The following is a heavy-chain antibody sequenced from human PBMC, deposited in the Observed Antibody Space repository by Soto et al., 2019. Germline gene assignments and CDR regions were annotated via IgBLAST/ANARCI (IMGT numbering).Heavy chain of an antibody. V-gene: IGHV3-23*01. Sequence: EVQLLESGGGLVQPGGSLRLSCAASGFTFRNYAMSGVRQVPGKGLEWVSTISGSGGSTFYADSVKGRFTISRDNSRNALYLQMNSLSAEDTAIYFCARGDDILTGPVFDYWGQGTLVTVSS. CDR2: ISGSGGST. J-gene: IGHJ4*02. D-gene: IGHD3-9*01. CDR1: GFTFRNYA. CDR3: ARGDDILTGPVFDY.